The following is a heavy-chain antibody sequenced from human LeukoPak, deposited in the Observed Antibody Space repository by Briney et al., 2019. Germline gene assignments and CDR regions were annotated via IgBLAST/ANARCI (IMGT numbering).Heavy chain of an antibody. CDR3: AKVRGSSGPQYGMDV. D-gene: IGHD6-19*01. V-gene: IGHV3-23*01. CDR2: ISGSGGST. Sequence: PGGSLRLSCAASGFTFSSYAMHWVRQAPGKGLEWVSTISGSGGSTYYADSVKGRFTISRDNSKNTVFLQMNSLRAEAAAVYYCAKVRGSSGPQYGMDVWGQGTTVTVSS. J-gene: IGHJ6*02. CDR1: GFTFSSYA.